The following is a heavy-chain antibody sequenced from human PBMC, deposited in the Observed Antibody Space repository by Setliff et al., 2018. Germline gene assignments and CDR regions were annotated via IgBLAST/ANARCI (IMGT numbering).Heavy chain of an antibody. CDR1: GGFIRDYY. V-gene: IGHV4-59*01. J-gene: IGHJ4*02. D-gene: IGHD3-10*01. Sequence: SETLSLTCTVSGGFIRDYYWNWIRQSPGKGLEWIGYIYYRGTTNYNSSLKSRVTISIDMSKNQFSLKLSSATAADTAVYYCARGSEFYYGSGTIESWGPGTLVTVSS. CDR3: ARGSEFYYGSGTIES. CDR2: IYYRGTT.